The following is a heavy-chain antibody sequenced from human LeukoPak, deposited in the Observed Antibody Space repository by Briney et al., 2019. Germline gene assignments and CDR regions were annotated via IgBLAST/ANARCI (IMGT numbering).Heavy chain of an antibody. V-gene: IGHV4-34*01. CDR1: GGSFSGYY. CDR2: INHSGST. D-gene: IGHD3-10*01. J-gene: IGHJ4*02. Sequence: KPSETLSLTCAVYGGSFSGYYWSWIRQPPGKGLEWIGEINHSGSTNYNPSLKSRVTISVDTSKNQFSLKLSSVTAADTAVYYCARGRQTMVRGVIGTPISYWGQGTLVTVSS. CDR3: ARGRQTMVRGVIGTPISY.